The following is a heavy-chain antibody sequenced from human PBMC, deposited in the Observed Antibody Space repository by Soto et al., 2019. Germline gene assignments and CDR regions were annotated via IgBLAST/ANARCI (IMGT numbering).Heavy chain of an antibody. D-gene: IGHD6-19*01. J-gene: IGHJ4*02. CDR2: IDPSDSYT. CDR1: GDSFTSYW. V-gene: IGHV5-10-1*01. Sequence: GESLKISCKVSGDSFTSYWISGVRQMPGKGLEWMGRIDPSDSYTNYSPSFQGHVTISADKSISTAYLQWSSLKASDTAMYYCARLRQQWLAPDYWGQGTLVTVSS. CDR3: ARLRQQWLAPDY.